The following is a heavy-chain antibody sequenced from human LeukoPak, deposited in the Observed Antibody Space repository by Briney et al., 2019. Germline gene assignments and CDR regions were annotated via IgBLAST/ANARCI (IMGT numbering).Heavy chain of an antibody. D-gene: IGHD2-15*01. CDR2: IYHSGST. Sequence: PSETLSLTCAVSGGSISSGGYSWSWIRQPPGKGLEWIGYIYHSGSTYYNPSLKSRVTISVDRSKNQFSLKLSSVTAADTAVYYCARDGSWWLLDYWGQGTLVTVSS. CDR1: GGSISSGGYS. CDR3: ARDGSWWLLDY. J-gene: IGHJ4*02. V-gene: IGHV4-30-2*01.